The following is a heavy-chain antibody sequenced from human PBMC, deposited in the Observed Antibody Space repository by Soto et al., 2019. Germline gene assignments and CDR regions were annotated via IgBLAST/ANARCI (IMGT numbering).Heavy chain of an antibody. J-gene: IGHJ3*02. D-gene: IGHD3-22*01. CDR1: GYTFTSYG. Sequence: ASVKVSCKASGYTFTSYGISWVRQAPGQELEWMGWINAYNGNTNYAQKLQGRVTMTTDTSTSTAYMELRSLRSDDTAVYYCARDRLSYYYDSSGYLGGHDAFDIWGQGTMVTVSS. CDR3: ARDRLSYYYDSSGYLGGHDAFDI. V-gene: IGHV1-18*01. CDR2: INAYNGNT.